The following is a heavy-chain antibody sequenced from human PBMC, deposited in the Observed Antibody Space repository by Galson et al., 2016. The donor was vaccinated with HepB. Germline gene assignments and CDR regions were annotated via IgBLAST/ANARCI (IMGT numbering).Heavy chain of an antibody. CDR3: TRDGGSYNHLDI. CDR2: ISIDGSNT. D-gene: IGHD1-26*01. Sequence: SLRLSCAASGFSFSSNSIHWVRQAPGKGLVWVSRISIDGSNTGYADFAKGRFTISRDNAQKTVCLQMNSLRAEDTALYYCTRDGGSYNHLDIWGQGTMVTVSS. J-gene: IGHJ3*02. V-gene: IGHV3-74*01. CDR1: GFSFSSNS.